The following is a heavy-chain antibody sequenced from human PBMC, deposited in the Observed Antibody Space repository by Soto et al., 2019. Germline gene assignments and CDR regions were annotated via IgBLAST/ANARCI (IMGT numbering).Heavy chain of an antibody. J-gene: IGHJ6*01. CDR2: IWYDGSDK. Sequence: PRLSCAVSGFTFRSYGTHWVRQAPGAGLEWVAVIWYDGSDKYYADSVKGRFTISRDNSKNTLYLQMNSLRAEDTAVYYCARGRFLEWLTYYYYYGMDGWGQGSTVNAAS. D-gene: IGHD3-3*01. V-gene: IGHV3-33*08. CDR1: GFTFRSYG. CDR3: ARGRFLEWLTYYYYYGMDG.